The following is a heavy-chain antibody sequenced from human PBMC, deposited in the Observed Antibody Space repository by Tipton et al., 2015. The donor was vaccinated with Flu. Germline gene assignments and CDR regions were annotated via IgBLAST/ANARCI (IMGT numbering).Heavy chain of an antibody. V-gene: IGHV3-21*01. CDR1: GFTFSSYS. Sequence: SLRLSCAASGFTFSSYSMNWVRQAPGKGLEWVSSISSSSSYIYYADSVKGRFTISRDNAKNSLYLQMNSLRAEDTAVYYCARDEGVGATSAFDYWGQGTLVPVSS. CDR2: ISSSSSYI. J-gene: IGHJ4*02. D-gene: IGHD1-26*01. CDR3: ARDEGVGATSAFDY.